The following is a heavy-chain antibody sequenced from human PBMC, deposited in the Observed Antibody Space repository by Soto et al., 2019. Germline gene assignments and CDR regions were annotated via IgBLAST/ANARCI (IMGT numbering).Heavy chain of an antibody. CDR3: AKERSSGWSFDY. CDR1: GFTFSTYA. D-gene: IGHD6-19*01. CDR2: ISCSGDST. Sequence: GGSLRLSCAASGFTFSTYAINWVRQAPGKGLEWVSGISCSGDSTYYADSVKGRFTVSRDNSKNTLYLQMNSLRAEDTAVFYCAKERSSGWSFDYWGQGTLVTVSS. J-gene: IGHJ4*02. V-gene: IGHV3-23*01.